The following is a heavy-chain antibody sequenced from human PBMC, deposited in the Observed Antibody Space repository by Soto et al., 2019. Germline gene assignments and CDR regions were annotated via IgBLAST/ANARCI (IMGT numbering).Heavy chain of an antibody. CDR1: GGTFSSYA. CDR2: IIPIFGTA. J-gene: IGHJ6*02. Sequence: GASVKVSCKASGGTFSSYAISWVRQAPGQGLEWMGGIIPIFGTANYAQKFQGRVTITADESTSTAYMELSSLRSEDTAVYYCARDSDYYYGMDVWGQGTTVTVSS. V-gene: IGHV1-69*13. CDR3: ARDSDYYYGMDV.